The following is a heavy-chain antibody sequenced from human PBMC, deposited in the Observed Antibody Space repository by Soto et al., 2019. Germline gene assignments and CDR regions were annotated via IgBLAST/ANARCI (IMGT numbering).Heavy chain of an antibody. CDR2: INPNSGGT. J-gene: IGHJ6*02. Sequence: QVQLVQSGAEVKKPGASVKVSCKASGYTFTGYYMHWVRQAPGQGLEWMGWINPNSGGTNYAQKFQGWVTMTRDTSISTAYMELSRLRSDDTAVYYCARGSHCSSTSCYRGYYYYGMDVWGQGTTVTVSS. D-gene: IGHD2-2*01. V-gene: IGHV1-2*04. CDR3: ARGSHCSSTSCYRGYYYYGMDV. CDR1: GYTFTGYY.